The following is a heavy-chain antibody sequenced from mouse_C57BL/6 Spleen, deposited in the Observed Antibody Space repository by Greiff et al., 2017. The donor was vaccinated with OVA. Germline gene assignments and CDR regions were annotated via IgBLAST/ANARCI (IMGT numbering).Heavy chain of an antibody. Sequence: EVQLVESGGDLVKPGGSLKLSCAASGFTFSSYGMSWVRQTPDKRLEWVATISSGGSYTYYPDSVKGRFTISRDNAKNTLYLQMSSLKSEDTAMYYCAREDGSSSYAMDYWGQGTSVTVSS. D-gene: IGHD1-1*01. V-gene: IGHV5-6*01. J-gene: IGHJ4*01. CDR2: ISSGGSYT. CDR3: AREDGSSSYAMDY. CDR1: GFTFSSYG.